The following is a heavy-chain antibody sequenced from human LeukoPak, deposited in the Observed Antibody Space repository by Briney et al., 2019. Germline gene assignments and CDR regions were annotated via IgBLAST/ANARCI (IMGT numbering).Heavy chain of an antibody. Sequence: SSETLSLTCTVSGGSISSSTFYWGWIRQPPGKGLEWIGSLYYSGSTYYNPSLKSRVTISVDTSKNQFSLKLSSVTAADTAVYYCARGFGFYYDSSGPFSYWGQGTLVTVSS. CDR2: LYYSGST. CDR1: GGSISSSTFY. J-gene: IGHJ4*02. CDR3: ARGFGFYYDSSGPFSY. D-gene: IGHD3-22*01. V-gene: IGHV4-39*01.